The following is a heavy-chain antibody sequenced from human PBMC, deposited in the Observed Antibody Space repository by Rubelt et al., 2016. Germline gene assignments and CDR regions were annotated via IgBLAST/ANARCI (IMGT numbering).Heavy chain of an antibody. D-gene: IGHD1-1*01. J-gene: IGHJ4*02. Sequence: GGSLRLSCAVSAFSFHDHYMSWFRQAPGKGLEWVSYISHTSSYIDYADSVKGRFAISRDNAKNSLYLQMNSLRGEDTAVYYCARVSAGTDYFDYWGQGTLVTVSS. CDR1: AFSFHDHY. V-gene: IGHV3-11*06. CDR3: ARVSAGTDYFDY. CDR2: ISHTSSYI.